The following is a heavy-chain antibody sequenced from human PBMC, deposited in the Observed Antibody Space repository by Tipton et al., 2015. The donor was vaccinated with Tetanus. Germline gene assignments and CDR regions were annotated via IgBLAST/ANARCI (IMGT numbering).Heavy chain of an antibody. J-gene: IGHJ5*02. CDR3: VRSSPIRVADKWGVDWFDP. CDR2: IFRTGST. D-gene: IGHD6-19*01. CDR1: GGSISTGGYS. V-gene: IGHV4-30-2*01. Sequence: TLSLTCTVSGGSISTGGYSWRWIRQPPGKGLECIGYIFRTGSTTYSPSLKSLVSISVDTSKNHFSLNLNSVTAADTAMYYCVRSSPIRVADKWGVDWFDPWGQGTLVTVSS.